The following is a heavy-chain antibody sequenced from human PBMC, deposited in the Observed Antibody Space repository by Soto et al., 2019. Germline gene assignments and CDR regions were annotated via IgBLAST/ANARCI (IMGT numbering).Heavy chain of an antibody. CDR1: GGSISSSSYY. CDR3: ASRITGTTDNWFDP. J-gene: IGHJ5*02. V-gene: IGHV4-30-4*01. D-gene: IGHD1-7*01. Sequence: SETLSLTCTVSGGSISSSSYYWSWIRQPPGKGLEWIGYIYYSGSTYYNPSLKSRVTISVDTSKNQFSLKLSSVTAADTAVYYCASRITGTTDNWFDPWGQGTLVTVSS. CDR2: IYYSGST.